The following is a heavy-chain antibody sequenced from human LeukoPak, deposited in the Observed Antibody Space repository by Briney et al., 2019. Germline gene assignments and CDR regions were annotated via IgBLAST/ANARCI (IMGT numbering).Heavy chain of an antibody. CDR2: INPSGGST. J-gene: IGHJ3*02. D-gene: IGHD3-22*01. V-gene: IGHV1-46*01. Sequence: ASVKASCKASGYTFTSYYMHWVRQAPGQGLEWMGIINPSGGSTSYAQKFQGRVTMTRDMSTSTVYMELSSLRSEDTVVYYCARERFYDSSGYHGGAFDIWGQGTMVTVSS. CDR1: GYTFTSYY. CDR3: ARERFYDSSGYHGGAFDI.